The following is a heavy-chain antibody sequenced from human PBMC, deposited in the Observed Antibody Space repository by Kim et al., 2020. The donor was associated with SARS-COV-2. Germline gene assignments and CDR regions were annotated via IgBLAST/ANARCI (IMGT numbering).Heavy chain of an antibody. V-gene: IGHV4-30-2*04. CDR3: ALLGYSYGPDYYYYGMDV. J-gene: IGHJ6*02. Sequence: KSRVTISVDTSKNQFSLKLSSVTAADTAVYYCALLGYSYGPDYYYYGMDVWGQGTTVTVSS. D-gene: IGHD5-18*01.